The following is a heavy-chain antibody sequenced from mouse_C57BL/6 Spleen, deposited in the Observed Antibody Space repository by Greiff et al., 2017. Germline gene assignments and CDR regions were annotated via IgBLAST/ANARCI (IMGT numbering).Heavy chain of an antibody. D-gene: IGHD3-3*01. Sequence: VQLQQSGPELVTPGASVKISCKASGYSFTDYNMNWVKQSNGKSLEWIGVINPNYGTASYNQKFKGKATLTVDQSSSPAYMQLNSLTSEYSAVYDCAIPLGQGYVDYWGQGTTRTVSS. CDR3: AIPLGQGYVDY. J-gene: IGHJ2*01. CDR2: INPNYGTA. V-gene: IGHV1-39*01. CDR1: GYSFTDYN.